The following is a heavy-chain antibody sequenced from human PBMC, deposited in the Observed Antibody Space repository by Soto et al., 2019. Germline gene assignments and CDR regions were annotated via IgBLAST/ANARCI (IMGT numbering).Heavy chain of an antibody. Sequence: PGGSLRLSCAASGFTFSSYWMHWVRQAPGKGLVWVSRINSDGSSTSYADSVKGRFTISRDNAKNTLYLQMNSLRAEDTAVYYCARNGFHYGMDVWGQGTTVTVSS. CDR3: ARNGFHYGMDV. CDR2: INSDGSST. J-gene: IGHJ6*02. CDR1: GFTFSSYW. V-gene: IGHV3-74*01. D-gene: IGHD2-8*01.